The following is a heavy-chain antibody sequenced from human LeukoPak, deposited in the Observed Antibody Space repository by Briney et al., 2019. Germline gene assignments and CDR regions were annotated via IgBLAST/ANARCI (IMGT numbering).Heavy chain of an antibody. Sequence: GGSLRLSCAASGFTFDDYGMSWVRQVPGKGLEWVSGINWNGGSTGYADSVKGRFTISRDNAKNSLYLQMNSLRAEDTALYYCARDDCSGGSCYFDYWGQGTLVTVSS. V-gene: IGHV3-20*04. CDR2: INWNGGST. D-gene: IGHD2-15*01. J-gene: IGHJ4*02. CDR1: GFTFDDYG. CDR3: ARDDCSGGSCYFDY.